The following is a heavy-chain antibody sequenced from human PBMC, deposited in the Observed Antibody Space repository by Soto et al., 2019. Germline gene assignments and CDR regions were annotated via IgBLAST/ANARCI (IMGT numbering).Heavy chain of an antibody. V-gene: IGHV3-11*04. J-gene: IGHJ6*02. CDR3: ARGGRRTRDNYYGLDV. Sequence: PGGSLRLSWVVSGFTFRDFYLTWIRQGPGKGLEWISYISGSGDRIKYADSVKGRFTISRDTSKNSLYLQMNSLKVEDTGVYFCARGGRRTRDNYYGLDVWGQGTTVTVSS. D-gene: IGHD6-25*01. CDR2: ISGSGDRI. CDR1: GFTFRDFY.